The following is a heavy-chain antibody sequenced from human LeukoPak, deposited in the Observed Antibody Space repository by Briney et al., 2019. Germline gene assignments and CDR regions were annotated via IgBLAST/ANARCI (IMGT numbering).Heavy chain of an antibody. V-gene: IGHV4-39*07. D-gene: IGHD2-2*01. CDR3: ARGPRRQLRLRSYYMDV. J-gene: IGHJ6*03. CDR1: GGSISSSSYY. Sequence: SETLSLTCTVSGGSISSSSYYWGWIRQPPGKGLEWIGSIYYSGSTYYNPSLKSRVTISVDTSKNQFSLKLSSVTAADTAVYYCARGPRRQLRLRSYYMDVWGKGTTVTVSS. CDR2: IYYSGST.